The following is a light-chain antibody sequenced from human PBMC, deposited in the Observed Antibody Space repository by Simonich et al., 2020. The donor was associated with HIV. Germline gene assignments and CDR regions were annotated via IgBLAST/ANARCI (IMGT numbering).Light chain of an antibody. CDR3: QQYNNWPPLT. J-gene: IGKJ4*01. CDR1: QNISSY. CDR2: DAS. Sequence: EIVLTQSPATLSLSPGERATLSCRASQNISSYLAWYQQKPGQAPRLLIYDASNRATDIPARFSGSGSETEFTLTISSLQSEDVAVYYCQQYNNWPPLTFGGGTKVEIK. V-gene: IGKV3-11*01.